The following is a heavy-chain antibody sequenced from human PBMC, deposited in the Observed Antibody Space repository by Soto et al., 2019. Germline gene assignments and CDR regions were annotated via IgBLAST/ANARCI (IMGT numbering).Heavy chain of an antibody. J-gene: IGHJ3*02. CDR2: IYHSGST. CDR3: ARMMGKQWPVGDAFDI. D-gene: IGHD6-19*01. CDR1: GGSISSSNW. V-gene: IGHV4-4*02. Sequence: QVQLQESGPGLVKPSGTLSLTCAVSGGSISSSNWWSWVRQPPGKGLEWIGEIYHSGSTNYNPSLTSRVTISVDKSKNQFSLKLSSVTAADTAVYYCARMMGKQWPVGDAFDIWGQGTMVTVSS.